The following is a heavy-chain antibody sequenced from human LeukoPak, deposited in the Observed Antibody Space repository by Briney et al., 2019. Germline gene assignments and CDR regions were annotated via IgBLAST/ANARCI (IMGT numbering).Heavy chain of an antibody. CDR3: AGDPTV. Sequence: GGSLRLSCAASGFTFNSYAMHWVRQAPGKGLEWVAVISYDGSNKYYADSVKGRFTISRDNSKNTLYLQMNSLKTEDTAVYYCAGDPTVWGQGTTVTVSS. J-gene: IGHJ6*02. D-gene: IGHD4-17*01. V-gene: IGHV3-30*04. CDR2: ISYDGSNK. CDR1: GFTFNSYA.